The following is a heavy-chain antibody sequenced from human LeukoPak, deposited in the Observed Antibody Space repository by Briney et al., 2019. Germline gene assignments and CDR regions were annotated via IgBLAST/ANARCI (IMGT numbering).Heavy chain of an antibody. CDR3: ARGVAISSSGWYDTFDY. J-gene: IGHJ4*02. CDR1: GFTFSNSA. CDR2: ISTNGVRT. Sequence: GGSLRLSCAASGFTFSNSAMYWVRQAPGKGLEFVSVISTNGVRTYYADSVKGRFTISRDNSKNTLYLQMGSLRADDMGVYYCARGVAISSSGWYDTFDYWGQGALVTISS. D-gene: IGHD6-19*01. V-gene: IGHV3-64*02.